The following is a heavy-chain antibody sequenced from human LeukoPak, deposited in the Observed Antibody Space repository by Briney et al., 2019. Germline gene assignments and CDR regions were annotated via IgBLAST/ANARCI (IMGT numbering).Heavy chain of an antibody. J-gene: IGHJ4*02. V-gene: IGHV4-34*01. D-gene: IGHD3-22*01. Sequence: SETLSLTCGVDDTSFSDYYWGWIRQPPGKGLEWIGEINHGGSINYNPSLKSRVNILLDTSKKHFSLKLSSVTAADTAVYYCAREIITHQGFHFDNWGQGTLVTVSS. CDR2: INHGGSI. CDR3: AREIITHQGFHFDN. CDR1: DTSFSDYY.